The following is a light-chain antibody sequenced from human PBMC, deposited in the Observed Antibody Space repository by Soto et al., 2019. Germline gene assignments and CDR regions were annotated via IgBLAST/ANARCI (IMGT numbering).Light chain of an antibody. CDR3: QQYDNWPFT. Sequence: EELMTQSPATLSVSPGERATLSCRASQSVSSNLAWYQQKPGQAPRLLIYGASTRATGLPARFSGSGSGTEFTLTISSLQSEDFAVYYCQQYDNWPFTFGPGTKVDIK. V-gene: IGKV3-15*01. CDR1: QSVSSN. CDR2: GAS. J-gene: IGKJ3*01.